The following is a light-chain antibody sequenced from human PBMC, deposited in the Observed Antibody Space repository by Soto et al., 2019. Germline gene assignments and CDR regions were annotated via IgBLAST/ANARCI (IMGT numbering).Light chain of an antibody. CDR1: SNDVGSYNL. V-gene: IGLV2-23*02. CDR3: CSYAGSRTFDVV. Sequence: QSALTQPASVSGSPGQSITISCTGTSNDVGSYNLVSWYQQHPGKAPKLMIFAVSERASGVSDRFSASKSGNTASLTISGLQAEDEADYYCCSYAGSRTFDVVFGGGTKVTVL. J-gene: IGLJ2*01. CDR2: AVS.